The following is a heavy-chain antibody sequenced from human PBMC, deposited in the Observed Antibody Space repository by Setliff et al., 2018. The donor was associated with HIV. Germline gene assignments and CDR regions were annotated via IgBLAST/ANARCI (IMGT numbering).Heavy chain of an antibody. CDR3: ARGRFHRLHRPYSGSGSLGIQYFDY. CDR1: GGSFSGYY. CDR2: INHSGNT. J-gene: IGHJ4*02. V-gene: IGHV4-34*01. Sequence: SETLSLTCAVYGGSFSGYYWSWIRQPPGKGLEWIGEINHSGNTNYNPSLKSRVAVSVDTSKNQFSLKLGSVTAADTAVYYCARGRFHRLHRPYSGSGSLGIQYFDYWGQGTLVTVSS. D-gene: IGHD3-10*01.